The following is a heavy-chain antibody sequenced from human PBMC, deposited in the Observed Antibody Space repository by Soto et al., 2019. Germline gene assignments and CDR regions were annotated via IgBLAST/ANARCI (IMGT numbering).Heavy chain of an antibody. CDR1: GFTFSNYA. D-gene: IGHD3-3*01. Sequence: GGCLRLSCAASGFTFSNYAMSWVRHAPGKGLGWVSAISGRGGSTYADSVKRRFAISRDNFKNRLYLLMSSLIAEDTAVYYCGRALTDFWSGYYSDVGSYFDYCAQGPLVTVPS. J-gene: IGHJ4*02. CDR3: GRALTDFWSGYYSDVGSYFDY. V-gene: IGHV3-23*01. CDR2: ISGRGGST.